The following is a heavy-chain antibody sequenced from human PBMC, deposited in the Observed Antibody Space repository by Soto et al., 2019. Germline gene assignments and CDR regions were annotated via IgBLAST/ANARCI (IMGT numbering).Heavy chain of an antibody. CDR1: GFTFSSYA. D-gene: IGHD6-19*01. CDR2: ISYDGSNK. CDR3: ARDGYSSGWSYFDY. J-gene: IGHJ4*02. Sequence: PGGSLRLSCAASGFTFSSYAMHWVRQAPGKGLEWVAVISYDGSNKYYADSVKGRFTISRDNSKNTLYLQMNSLRAEDTAVYYSARDGYSSGWSYFDYWGQGTLVTVSS. V-gene: IGHV3-30-3*01.